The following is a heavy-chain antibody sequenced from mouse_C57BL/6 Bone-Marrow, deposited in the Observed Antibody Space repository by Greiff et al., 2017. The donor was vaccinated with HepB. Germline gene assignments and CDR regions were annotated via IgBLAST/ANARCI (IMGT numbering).Heavy chain of an antibody. CDR2: IDPETGGT. V-gene: IGHV1-15*01. CDR3: TRSYTVVAHFDY. Sequence: QVQLQQSGAELVRPGASVTLSCKASGYTFTDYEMHWVKQTPVHGLEWIGAIDPETGGTAYNQKFKGKAILTADKSSSTAYMELRSLTSEDSAVYYCTRSYTVVAHFDYWGQGTTLTVSS. CDR1: GYTFTDYE. D-gene: IGHD1-1*01. J-gene: IGHJ2*01.